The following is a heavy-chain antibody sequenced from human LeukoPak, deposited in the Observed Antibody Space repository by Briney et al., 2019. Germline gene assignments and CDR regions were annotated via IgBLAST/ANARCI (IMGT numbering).Heavy chain of an antibody. D-gene: IGHD3-10*01. CDR3: ATPPYGTDTYGSWFES. CDR2: ILSDGSTK. J-gene: IGHJ5*01. CDR1: GFTFDDYA. Sequence: GGSLRLSCTASGFTFDDYAMHRVRQAPGKGLEWVAFILSDGSTKYYEDSVKGRFSISRDNSNKTLYLQMNSLSAEDTGMYYCATPPYGTDTYGSWFESWGQGTLVTVSS. V-gene: IGHV3-30*02.